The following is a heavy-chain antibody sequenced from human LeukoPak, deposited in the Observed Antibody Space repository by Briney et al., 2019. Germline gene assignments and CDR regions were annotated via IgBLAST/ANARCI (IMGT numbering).Heavy chain of an antibody. J-gene: IGHJ5*02. Sequence: GESLQISCKGSGSHFTSYWIGWVRPLPGKGLEWMGIIYPGDSDTRYSPSFQGQVTISADKSISTAYLQWSSLKASDTAMYYCARHVDWFDPWGQGTLVTVSS. V-gene: IGHV5-51*01. D-gene: IGHD2-15*01. CDR3: ARHVDWFDP. CDR2: IYPGDSDT. CDR1: GSHFTSYW.